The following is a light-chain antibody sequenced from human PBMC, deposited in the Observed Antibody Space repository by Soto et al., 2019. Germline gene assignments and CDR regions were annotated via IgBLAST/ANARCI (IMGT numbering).Light chain of an antibody. J-gene: IGKJ1*01. CDR1: QSVGGN. V-gene: IGKV3-15*01. CDR2: GAS. Sequence: EVVMTQSPVTLSVSPGERATLSCRASQSVGGNLAWYQQKPGQAPRLLIYGASTRANGFPARFSGSGSRTEFTLTISSLQSEDFAVYYCQQYNNWPLTFGQGTKVEI. CDR3: QQYNNWPLT.